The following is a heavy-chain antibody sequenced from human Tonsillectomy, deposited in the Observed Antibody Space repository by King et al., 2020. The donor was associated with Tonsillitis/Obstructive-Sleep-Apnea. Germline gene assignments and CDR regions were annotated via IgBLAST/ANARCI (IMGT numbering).Heavy chain of an antibody. V-gene: IGHV3-33*01. CDR3: AREASRSSSWYPEYFQH. Sequence: VQLVESGGGVVQPGRSLRLSCAASGFTFSSYGMHWVRQAPGKGLEWVAVIWYDGSNKYYADSVKGRFTISRDNSKNTLYLQMNSLRAEDKAVYYCAREASRSSSWYPEYFQHWGQGTLVTVSS. J-gene: IGHJ1*01. CDR2: IWYDGSNK. D-gene: IGHD6-13*01. CDR1: GFTFSSYG.